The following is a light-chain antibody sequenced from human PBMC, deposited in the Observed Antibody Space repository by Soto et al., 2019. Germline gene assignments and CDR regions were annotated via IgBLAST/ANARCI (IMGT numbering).Light chain of an antibody. J-gene: IGKJ1*01. V-gene: IGKV3-15*01. Sequence: ETVMTHSPATLSVSPGEIATLSCRASQSISSNLAWYLQKPGQAPRLVIYDASTRATGIPARFSGSGSGTEFTLTISSLQSEDFAVYYCQQFNNWPRTFGQGTKVDIK. CDR1: QSISSN. CDR2: DAS. CDR3: QQFNNWPRT.